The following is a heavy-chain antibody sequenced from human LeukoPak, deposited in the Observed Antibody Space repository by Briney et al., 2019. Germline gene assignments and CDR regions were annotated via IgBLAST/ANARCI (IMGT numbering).Heavy chain of an antibody. V-gene: IGHV3-48*01. CDR3: AHGSMYQLDY. J-gene: IGHJ4*02. CDR1: GFTFSSYS. CDR2: ISSSSSTI. D-gene: IGHD2-2*01. Sequence: GGSLRLSCAASGFTFSSYSMNWVRQAPGKGLEWVSYISSSSSTIYYADSVKGRFTISRDNPKNTLYLQMNSLRAEDTAVYYCAHGSMYQLDYWGRGTLVTVSS.